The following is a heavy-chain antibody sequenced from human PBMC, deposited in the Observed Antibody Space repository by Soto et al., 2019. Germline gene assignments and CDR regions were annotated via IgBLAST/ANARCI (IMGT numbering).Heavy chain of an antibody. CDR1: GGSITSSY. CDR3: ARGEDAFFYYGLDV. J-gene: IGHJ6*02. V-gene: IGHV4-59*01. CDR2: IYDTGISGYTPST. Sequence: SETLSLTCTVSGGSITSSYWSWIGRPPCKGLEWIAYIYDTGISGYTPSTSYNPSLKSRVTMSVDTSKSQFSLKLTSVTAADTAVYYCARGEDAFFYYGLDVWGQGITVTVSS.